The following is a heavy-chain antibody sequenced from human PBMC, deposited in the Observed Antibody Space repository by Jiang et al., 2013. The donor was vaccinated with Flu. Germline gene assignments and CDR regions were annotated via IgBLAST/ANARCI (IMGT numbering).Heavy chain of an antibody. CDR3: AKEGYSSARSGSYFDY. D-gene: IGHD6-25*01. J-gene: IGHJ4*02. Sequence: RLSCAASGFTFSSYGMHWVRQAPGKGLDWVAITSYDGNEKYYADSVKGRFTVSRDNSKNTLFLQMNSLRPEDTAVYYCAKEGYSSARSGSYFDYWGQGVLITVSS. CDR1: GFTFSSYG. V-gene: IGHV3-30*18. CDR2: TSYDGNEK.